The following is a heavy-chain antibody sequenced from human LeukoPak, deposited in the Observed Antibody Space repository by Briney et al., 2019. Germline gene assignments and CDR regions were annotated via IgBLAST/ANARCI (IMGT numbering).Heavy chain of an antibody. V-gene: IGHV4-59*01. D-gene: IGHD3-10*01. J-gene: IGHJ5*02. CDR2: IYYSGST. CDR1: GGSFSGYY. Sequence: SETLSLTCAVYGGSFSGYYWSWIRQPPGKGLEWIGYIYYSGSTNYNPSLKSRVTISVDTSKNQFSLKLSSVTAADTAVYYCARDRRSVWFGELSHWFDPWGQGTLVTVSS. CDR3: ARDRRSVWFGELSHWFDP.